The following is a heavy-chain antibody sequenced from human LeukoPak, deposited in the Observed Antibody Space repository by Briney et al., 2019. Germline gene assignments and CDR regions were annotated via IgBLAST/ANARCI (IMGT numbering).Heavy chain of an antibody. Sequence: SQTLSLTCTVSGGSISSGDYYWSWIRQPPGKGLEWIGYIYYSGSTYYNPSLKSRVTMSVDTSKNQFSLKLSSVTAADTAVYYCARAGYDRLYYFDYWGQGTLVTVSS. CDR2: IYYSGST. J-gene: IGHJ4*02. CDR3: ARAGYDRLYYFDY. V-gene: IGHV4-30-4*08. CDR1: GGSISSGDYY. D-gene: IGHD3-3*01.